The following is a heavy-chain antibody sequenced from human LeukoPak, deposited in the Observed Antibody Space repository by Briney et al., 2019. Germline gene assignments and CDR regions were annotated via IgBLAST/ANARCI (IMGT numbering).Heavy chain of an antibody. D-gene: IGHD3-22*01. CDR1: GFTFSSHS. CDR3: ASTTYYYDSSGYSLTD. V-gene: IGHV3-48*04. J-gene: IGHJ4*02. CDR2: ISSSSGSTI. Sequence: PGGSLRLSCAASGFTFSSHSMNWVRQAPGKGLEWISYISSSSGSTIYYADSVKGRFTISRDNAKNSLYLQMNSLRAEDTAVYYCASTTYYYDSSGYSLTDWGQGTLVTVSS.